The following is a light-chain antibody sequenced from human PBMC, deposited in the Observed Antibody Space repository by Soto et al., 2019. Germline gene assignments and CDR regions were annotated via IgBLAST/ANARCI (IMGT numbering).Light chain of an antibody. CDR2: EVS. Sequence: QSVLTQPASVSGSPGQSITISCTGTSSDVGGYKYVSWYQQHPGKAPKLMIYEVSNRPSGVSNRFSASKSGNTASLTISGLQADDQADYYCSSFTTSTTRIFGTGTKVTVL. V-gene: IGLV2-14*01. J-gene: IGLJ1*01. CDR3: SSFTTSTTRI. CDR1: SSDVGGYKY.